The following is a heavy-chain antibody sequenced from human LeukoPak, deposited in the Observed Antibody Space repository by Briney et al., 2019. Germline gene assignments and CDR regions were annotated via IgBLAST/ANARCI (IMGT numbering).Heavy chain of an antibody. CDR3: ARDSGYCSSTSCYNDYYYMDV. CDR2: INPNSGGT. D-gene: IGHD2-2*02. J-gene: IGHJ6*03. CDR1: GYTFTGYY. V-gene: IGHV1-2*02. Sequence: APVKVSCKASGYTFTGYYMHWVRQAPGQGLEWMGWINPNSGGTNYAQKFQGRVTMTRDASISTAYMELSRLRSDDTAVYYCARDSGYCSSTSCYNDYYYMDVWGKGTTVTVSS.